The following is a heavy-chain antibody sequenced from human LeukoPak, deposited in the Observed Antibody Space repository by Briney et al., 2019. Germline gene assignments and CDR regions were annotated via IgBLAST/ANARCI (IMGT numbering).Heavy chain of an antibody. Sequence: SETLSLTCTVSGGSISSSGYYWGWIRQPPGKGLEWIGYIYYSGSTNYNPSLKSRVTISVDTSKNQFSLKLSSVTAADTAVYYCARLGEGAAAGTFDYWGQGTLVTVSS. D-gene: IGHD6-13*01. J-gene: IGHJ4*02. CDR3: ARLGEGAAAGTFDY. CDR2: IYYSGST. CDR1: GGSISSSGYY. V-gene: IGHV4-61*05.